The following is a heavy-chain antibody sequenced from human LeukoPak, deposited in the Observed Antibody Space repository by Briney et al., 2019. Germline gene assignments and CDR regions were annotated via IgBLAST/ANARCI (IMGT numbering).Heavy chain of an antibody. CDR2: INPNSGGT. CDR1: GYTFTGYY. Sequence: ASVKVSCKASGYTFTGYYMHWVRQAPGQGLEWMGWINPNSGGTNYAQKFQGRVTMTRDTSISTAYMELSRLRSDDTAVYYCARDLPAANIAAAGTGDYWGQGTLVTVSS. D-gene: IGHD6-13*01. CDR3: ARDLPAANIAAAGTGDY. J-gene: IGHJ4*02. V-gene: IGHV1-2*02.